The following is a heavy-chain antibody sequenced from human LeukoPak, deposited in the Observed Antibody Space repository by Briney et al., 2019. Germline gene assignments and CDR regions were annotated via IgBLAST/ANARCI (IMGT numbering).Heavy chain of an antibody. V-gene: IGHV4-39*07. CDR3: ARGYCSGGSCYLNYYYYYMDV. J-gene: IGHJ6*03. Sequence: SETLSLTCTVSGGSISSSTYYWGWVRQPPGKGLEWIGSIYYSGSTYYNPSLKSRVTISVDTSKNQFSLKLSSVTAADTAVYYCARGYCSGGSCYLNYYYYYMDVWGKGTTVTVSS. D-gene: IGHD2-15*01. CDR1: GGSISSSTYY. CDR2: IYYSGST.